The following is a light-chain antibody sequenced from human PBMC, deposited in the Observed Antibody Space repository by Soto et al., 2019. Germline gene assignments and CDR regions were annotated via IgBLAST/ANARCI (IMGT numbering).Light chain of an antibody. V-gene: IGKV3-11*01. CDR2: DAS. J-gene: IGKJ1*01. Sequence: EIVLTQSPATLSLSPGERATLSCRASQSVSSYLAWYQQKPGRAPRLLIYDASNRATGIPARFSGSGSGTDFSLTISSLEPEDFAVYYCQQRGTFGQGT. CDR1: QSVSSY. CDR3: QQRGT.